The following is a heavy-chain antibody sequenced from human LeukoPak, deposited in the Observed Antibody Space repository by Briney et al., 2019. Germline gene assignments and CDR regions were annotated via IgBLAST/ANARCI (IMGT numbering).Heavy chain of an antibody. CDR3: ARDGQLTGWEYQLLSGWFDP. D-gene: IGHD2-2*01. J-gene: IGHJ5*02. CDR1: GFTFSSYW. V-gene: IGHV3-48*01. CDR2: ITSSSSTI. Sequence: PGGSLRLSCAASGFTFSSYWMSWVRQAPGKGLEWVSYITSSSSTIYYADSVKGRFTISRDNAKNSLYLQMNSLRAEDTAVYYCARDGQLTGWEYQLLSGWFDPWGQGTLVTVSS.